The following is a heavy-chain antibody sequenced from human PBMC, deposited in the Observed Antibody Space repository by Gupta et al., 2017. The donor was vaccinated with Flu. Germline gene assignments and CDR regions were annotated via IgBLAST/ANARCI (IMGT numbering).Heavy chain of an antibody. Sequence: EVQLVESGGGLVQPGRSLRLSCAASGFTFDDYAMHWVRQAPGKGLEGVSGISWNSGSIGYADSVKGRFTISRDNAKNSLYLQMNSLRAEDTALYYCAKGPSALSSGWYGFDYWGQGTLVTVSS. J-gene: IGHJ4*02. CDR2: ISWNSGSI. CDR3: AKGPSALSSGWYGFDY. D-gene: IGHD6-19*01. V-gene: IGHV3-9*01. CDR1: GFTFDDYA.